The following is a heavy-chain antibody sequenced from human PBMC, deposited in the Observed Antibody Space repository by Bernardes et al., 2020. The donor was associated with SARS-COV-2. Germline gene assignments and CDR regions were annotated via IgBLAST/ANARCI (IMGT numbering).Heavy chain of an antibody. J-gene: IGHJ4*02. Sequence: GGSLRLSCATSGFTFSPSGMHWVRQAPGKGLEWAAFISNVGNNEYYVDSVQGRFTISRDNSKNMIYLQMNSLRAEDTSVYYCARDGISGIDYWGQGTLVTVSS. D-gene: IGHD1-20*01. CDR2: ISNVGNNE. V-gene: IGHV3-33*01. CDR1: GFTFSPSG. CDR3: ARDGISGIDY.